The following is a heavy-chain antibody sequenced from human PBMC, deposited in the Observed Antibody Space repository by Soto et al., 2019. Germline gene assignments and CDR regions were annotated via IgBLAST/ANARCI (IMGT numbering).Heavy chain of an antibody. CDR3: ARDPYCSGGTCYPVDY. V-gene: IGHV3-7*01. D-gene: IGHD2-15*01. CDR2: IKHDGNEK. CDR1: GFTFSSYW. Sequence: GGSLRLSCAASGFTFSSYWMAWVRQTPGKGLEWVANIKHDGNEKYYVESVKGRFTVSRDNARNSLYLQMNSLRAEDTAVYYCARDPYCSGGTCYPVDYCRLGTLVTVSS. J-gene: IGHJ4*02.